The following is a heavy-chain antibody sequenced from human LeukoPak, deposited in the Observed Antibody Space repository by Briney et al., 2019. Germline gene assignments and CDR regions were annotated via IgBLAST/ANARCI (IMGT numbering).Heavy chain of an antibody. J-gene: IGHJ4*02. D-gene: IGHD3-10*01. CDR3: AREVVVRGVILFDY. CDR2: INHSGST. V-gene: IGHV4-34*01. CDR1: GGSFSGYY. Sequence: PSETLSLTCAVYGGSFSGYYWSWIRQPPGKGLEWIGEINHSGSTNYNPSLKSRVTISVHMSRKQFSLKLSSVTAADTAVYYCAREVVVRGVILFDYWGQGALVTVSS.